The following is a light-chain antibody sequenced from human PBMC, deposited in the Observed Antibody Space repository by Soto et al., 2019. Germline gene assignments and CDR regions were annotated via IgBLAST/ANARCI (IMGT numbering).Light chain of an antibody. CDR3: QVWDRRSDHLV. Sequence: SYELTQPPSVSVAPGQTARITCGGNNVGSKSVHWYQQQPVQAPIVVVYDDIARPSGIPERCSGAHSGSAATLTISRVEAGDEADYYCQVWDRRSDHLVFGTGTKLTVL. CDR2: DDI. CDR1: NVGSKS. J-gene: IGLJ1*01. V-gene: IGLV3-21*02.